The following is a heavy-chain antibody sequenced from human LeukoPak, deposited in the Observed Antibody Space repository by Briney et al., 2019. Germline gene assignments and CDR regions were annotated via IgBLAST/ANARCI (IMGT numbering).Heavy chain of an antibody. CDR2: INHSGST. CDR1: GGSFSGYY. J-gene: IGHJ4*02. D-gene: IGHD5-18*01. CDR3: ARDGAMALYYFDY. Sequence: PSETLSLTCAVYGGSFSGYYWSWIRQPPGKGLEWIGEINHSGSTNYNPSLKSRVTISVDTSKNQFSLKLSSVTAADTAVYYCARDGAMALYYFDYWGQGPWSPSPQ. V-gene: IGHV4-34*01.